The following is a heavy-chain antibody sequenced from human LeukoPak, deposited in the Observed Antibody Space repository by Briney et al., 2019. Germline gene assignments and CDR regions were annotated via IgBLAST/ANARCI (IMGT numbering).Heavy chain of an antibody. Sequence: PSETLSLTCAAYGGSFSGYYWSWIRQPPGKGLEWIEEINHSGSTNYNPSLKSRVTISVDTSKNQFSLKLSTVTAGDTALYYCARGGLYGSGRYAYYFDYWGQGTLVTVSS. D-gene: IGHD3-10*01. CDR3: ARGGLYGSGRYAYYFDY. CDR1: GGSFSGYY. V-gene: IGHV4-34*01. CDR2: INHSGST. J-gene: IGHJ4*02.